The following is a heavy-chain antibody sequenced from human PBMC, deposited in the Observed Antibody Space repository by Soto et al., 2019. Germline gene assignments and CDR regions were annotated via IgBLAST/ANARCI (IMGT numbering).Heavy chain of an antibody. CDR3: AADSGDVHLDFDY. J-gene: IGHJ4*02. Sequence: SVKVSCKASGFTFTSSAVQWVRQARGQRLEWIGWIVVGSGNTNYAQKFQERVTITRDVSTSTAYMELSSLRSEDTAVYYCAADSGDVHLDFDYWGQGTLITVSS. D-gene: IGHD7-27*01. V-gene: IGHV1-58*01. CDR1: GFTFTSSA. CDR2: IVVGSGNT.